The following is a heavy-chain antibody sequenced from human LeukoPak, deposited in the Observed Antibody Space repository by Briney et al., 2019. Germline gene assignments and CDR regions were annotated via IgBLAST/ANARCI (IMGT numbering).Heavy chain of an antibody. D-gene: IGHD2-15*01. Sequence: ASVKVSCKASGYTFTGYYMHWVRQAPGQGLEWMGWINPNSGGTNYAQKFQGRVTMTRDTSISTAYMELSRLRSDDTAVYYCAKDGLYCSGGSCYLVNWFDPWGQGTLVTVSS. J-gene: IGHJ5*02. CDR2: INPNSGGT. CDR3: AKDGLYCSGGSCYLVNWFDP. V-gene: IGHV1-2*02. CDR1: GYTFTGYY.